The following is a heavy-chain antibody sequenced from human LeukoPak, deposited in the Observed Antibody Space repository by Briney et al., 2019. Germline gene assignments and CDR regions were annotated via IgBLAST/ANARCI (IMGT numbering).Heavy chain of an antibody. CDR1: GGSINSGGYY. CDR3: ASVDPEYCSSTSCYLYYYYGMDV. D-gene: IGHD2-2*01. Sequence: PSETLSLTCTVSGGSINSGGYYWSWIRQHPGKGLEWIGYIYSSGSTYCNPSLKSRVTISVDTSKNQFSLKLSSVTAADTAVYYCASVDPEYCSSTSCYLYYYYGMDVWGQGTTVIVSS. CDR2: IYSSGST. J-gene: IGHJ6*02. V-gene: IGHV4-31*03.